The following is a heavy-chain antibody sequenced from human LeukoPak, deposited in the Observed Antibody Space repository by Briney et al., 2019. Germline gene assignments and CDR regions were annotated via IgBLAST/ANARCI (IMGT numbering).Heavy chain of an antibody. CDR1: GGSISSSY. Sequence: PSETLSLTCTVSGGSISSSYWSWLRQPPGKGLEWIGYFYYSGSTNYNPSLKSRVTISLDTSKNQFSLRLSSVTAADTAVYYCARDDGNSGSYFDLWGRGTLVTVSS. J-gene: IGHJ2*01. D-gene: IGHD4-23*01. V-gene: IGHV4-59*01. CDR3: ARDDGNSGSYFDL. CDR2: FYYSGST.